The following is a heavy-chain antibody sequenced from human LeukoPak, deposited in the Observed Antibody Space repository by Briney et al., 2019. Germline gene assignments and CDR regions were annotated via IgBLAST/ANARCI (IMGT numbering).Heavy chain of an antibody. Sequence: SETLSLTCTVSGGSISSGNYYWSWIRQHPGKGLEWIGFTYYSGSTYQNPSLRSRVTISVDTSKNQFSLKLSSVTAADTAVYYCARYGGDSRCFDYWGQGTLVAVSS. V-gene: IGHV4-31*03. J-gene: IGHJ4*02. D-gene: IGHD4-23*01. CDR3: ARYGGDSRCFDY. CDR2: TYYSGST. CDR1: GGSISSGNYY.